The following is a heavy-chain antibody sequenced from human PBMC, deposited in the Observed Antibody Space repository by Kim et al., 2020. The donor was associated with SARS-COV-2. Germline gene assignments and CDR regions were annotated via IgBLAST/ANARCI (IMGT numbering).Heavy chain of an antibody. J-gene: IGHJ6*01. Sequence: SETLSLTCAVYGGSFSGYYWSWIRQPPGKGLEWIGEINHSGSTNYNPSLKSRVTISVDTSKNQFSLKLSSVTAADTAVYYCARVGYSYGYFYYYGMDVWG. V-gene: IGHV4-34*01. CDR3: ARVGYSYGYFYYYGMDV. CDR2: INHSGST. CDR1: GGSFSGYY. D-gene: IGHD5-18*01.